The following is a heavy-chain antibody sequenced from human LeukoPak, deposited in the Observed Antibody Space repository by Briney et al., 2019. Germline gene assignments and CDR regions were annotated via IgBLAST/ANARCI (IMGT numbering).Heavy chain of an antibody. J-gene: IGHJ5*02. CDR3: ARHAGVYDFWSGYLNWFDP. V-gene: IGHV4-39*01. Sequence: GSLRLSCAASGFTFSSYGMHWVRQPPGKGLEWIGSIYYSGSTYYNPSLKSRVTISVDTSKNQFSLKLSSVTAADTAVYYCARHAGVYDFWSGYLNWFDPWGQGTLVTVSS. CDR1: GFTFSSYG. CDR2: IYYSGST. D-gene: IGHD3-3*01.